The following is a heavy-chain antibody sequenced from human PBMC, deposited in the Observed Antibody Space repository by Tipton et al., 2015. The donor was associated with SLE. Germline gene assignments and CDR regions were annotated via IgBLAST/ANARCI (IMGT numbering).Heavy chain of an antibody. CDR1: GYTFTDYY. CDR2: INPNTGGT. J-gene: IGHJ5*02. Sequence: QSGPEVKKPGASVTVSCKASGYTFTDYYIHWVRQAPGQGLEWMGRINPNTGGTNYAQKFQGRVTMTRDTSISTGYMELSRLTSDDTAVYHCARGRREWELDDWFDPWGQGTLVTVSS. D-gene: IGHD1-26*01. CDR3: ARGRREWELDDWFDP. V-gene: IGHV1-2*06.